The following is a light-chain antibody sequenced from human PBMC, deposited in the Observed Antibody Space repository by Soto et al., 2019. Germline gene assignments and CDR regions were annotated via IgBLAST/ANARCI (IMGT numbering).Light chain of an antibody. J-gene: IGKJ1*01. CDR3: QQSFTAPWT. Sequence: DIQMTQSPSSLSASVGDRVTVTCWASQSISTFLNWYQQKPGKAPNLLIYTTSTLHGGVPSRFSGSGSGTDFTLTISSLQPEDFATYYCQQSFTAPWTFGQGTRVEIK. CDR1: QSISTF. CDR2: TTS. V-gene: IGKV1-39*01.